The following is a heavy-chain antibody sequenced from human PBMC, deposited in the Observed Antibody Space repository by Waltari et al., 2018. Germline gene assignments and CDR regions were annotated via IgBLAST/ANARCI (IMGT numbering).Heavy chain of an antibody. J-gene: IGHJ4*02. D-gene: IGHD3-9*01. CDR2: IHADGSAT. CDR3: ARGGHFDWLPTDY. CDR1: GFPFSSYW. V-gene: IGHV3-74*01. Sequence: EVQLVESGGGLVQPGGSLRLSCEASGFPFSSYWMFWVRQAPGKGLVWVSRIHADGSATTYADSVMGRFTISRDNAKNTVFLQMNSLRAEDTAVYYCARGGHFDWLPTDYWGQGTLVTVSS.